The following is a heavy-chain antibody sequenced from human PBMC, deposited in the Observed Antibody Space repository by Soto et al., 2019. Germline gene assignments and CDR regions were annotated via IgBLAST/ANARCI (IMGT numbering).Heavy chain of an antibody. D-gene: IGHD3-22*01. Sequence: GASVKVSCKASGYTFTGYYMHWVRQAPGQGLEWMGWINPNSGGTNYAQKFQGWVTMTRDTSISTAYMELSRLKSDDTAVYYCARAHDSSGFSIPVQCFDYWGQGSLVTVSS. J-gene: IGHJ4*02. CDR3: ARAHDSSGFSIPVQCFDY. V-gene: IGHV1-2*04. CDR2: INPNSGGT. CDR1: GYTFTGYY.